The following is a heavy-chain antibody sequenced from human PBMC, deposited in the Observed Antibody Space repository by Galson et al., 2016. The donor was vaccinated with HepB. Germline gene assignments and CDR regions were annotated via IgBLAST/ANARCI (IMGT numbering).Heavy chain of an antibody. CDR1: GFTFSHFP. Sequence: SLRLSCAASGFTFSHFPMNWVRQAPGKGLEWVSEITSASATYYADSVRGRFTISRDNSKNMLYLQMNSLRAEDSAIYLCANFGTYYFDESGYSSYDYWGQGTLVTVSS. V-gene: IGHV3-23*01. CDR2: ITSASAT. CDR3: ANFGTYYFDESGYSSYDY. J-gene: IGHJ4*02. D-gene: IGHD3-22*01.